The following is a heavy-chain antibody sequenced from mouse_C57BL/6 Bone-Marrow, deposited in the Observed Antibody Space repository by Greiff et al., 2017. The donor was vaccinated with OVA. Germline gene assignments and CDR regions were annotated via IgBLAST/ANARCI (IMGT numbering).Heavy chain of an antibody. CDR1: GYTFTSYG. D-gene: IGHD1-1*01. CDR2: IYPRSGNT. J-gene: IGHJ2*01. CDR3: ARGDYYGSSYDY. V-gene: IGHV1-81*01. Sequence: VKVVESGAELARPGASVKLSCKASGYTFTSYGISWVKQRTGQGLEWIGEIYPRSGNTYYNEKFKGKATLTADKSSSTAYMELRSLTSEDSAVYFCARGDYYGSSYDYWGQGTTLTVSS.